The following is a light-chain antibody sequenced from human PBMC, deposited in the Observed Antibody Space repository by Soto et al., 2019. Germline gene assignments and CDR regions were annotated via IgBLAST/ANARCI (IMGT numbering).Light chain of an antibody. CDR1: QGISSY. Sequence: AIRMTPSPSSLSASTGDRVTITCRASQGISSYLAWYQQKPGKAPKLLIYAASTLQSGVPSRFSGSGSGTDFTLTISCLQSEDFATYYCQQYYSYSTFGQGTK. V-gene: IGKV1-8*01. J-gene: IGKJ1*01. CDR3: QQYYSYST. CDR2: AAS.